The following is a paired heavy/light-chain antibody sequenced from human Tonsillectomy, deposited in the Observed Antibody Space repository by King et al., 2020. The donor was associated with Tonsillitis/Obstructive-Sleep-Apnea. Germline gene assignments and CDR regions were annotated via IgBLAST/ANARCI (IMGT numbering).Heavy chain of an antibody. Sequence: DVQLVESGGGLVKPGGSLRLSCAASGFTFRSYSIHWVRQAPGKGLEWVSCITSSSAYIYYSDSVKGRFTISRDNAKNSVYLQMNSLRAEDTAVYYCARGDNSYDSSVYSDAFEIWGQGTMVTVSS. V-gene: IGHV3-21*01. CDR2: ITSSSAYI. CDR1: GFTFRSYS. J-gene: IGHJ3*02. CDR3: ARGDNSYDSSVYSDAFEI. D-gene: IGHD3-22*01.
Light chain of an antibody. CDR3: ASWDDSLRAWV. CDR1: SSSVGSNY. Sequence: QSVVTQPPSASGTPGQRVSISCSGSSSSVGSNYVYWYQQLPGTAPKLLIYRNNQRPSGVPDRFSGSKSGTSASLAISGLRSDDEADYYCASWDDSLRAWVFGGGTKLTVL. J-gene: IGLJ3*02. CDR2: RNN. V-gene: IGLV1-47*01.